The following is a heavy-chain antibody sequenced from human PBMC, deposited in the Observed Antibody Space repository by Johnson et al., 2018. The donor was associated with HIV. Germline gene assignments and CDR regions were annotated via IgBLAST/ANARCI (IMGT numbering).Heavy chain of an antibody. CDR2: INQDGSEK. CDR1: GFTFRIFW. V-gene: IGHV3-7*05. Sequence: MQLVESGGGLVQPGGSLRLSCAASGFTFRIFWMSWVRQAPGKGLEWVANINQDGSEKYYVDSVKGRFTISRDNAKNSLYLLMNSLRAEDTAIYYCARVPLRRWRKFIAFDIWGQGTLVTVSS. J-gene: IGHJ3*02. D-gene: IGHD5-24*01. CDR3: ARVPLRRWRKFIAFDI.